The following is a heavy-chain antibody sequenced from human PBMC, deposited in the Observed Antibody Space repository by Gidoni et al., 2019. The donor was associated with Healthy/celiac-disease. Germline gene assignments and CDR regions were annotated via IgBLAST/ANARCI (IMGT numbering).Heavy chain of an antibody. CDR1: GFTFSSYW. D-gene: IGHD2-2*01. Sequence: EVQLVESGGGLVQPGGSLRLSCAASGFTFSSYWMHWVRQAPGKGLVWVSRINSDGSSTSYADSVKGRFTISRDNAKNTLYLQMNSLRAEDTAVYYCARGDGCSSTSCYFYYYYYGMDVWGQGTTVTVSS. V-gene: IGHV3-74*01. CDR3: ARGDGCSSTSCYFYYYYYGMDV. CDR2: INSDGSST. J-gene: IGHJ6*02.